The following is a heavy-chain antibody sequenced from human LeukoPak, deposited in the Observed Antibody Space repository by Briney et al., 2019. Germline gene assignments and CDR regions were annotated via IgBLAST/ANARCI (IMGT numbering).Heavy chain of an antibody. CDR3: ARSDYYYYMDV. V-gene: IGHV4-39*07. J-gene: IGHJ6*03. CDR2: IYYSGST. Sequence: SETLSPTCTVSGGSISSSSYYWGWIRQPPGKGLEWIGSIYYSGSTYYNPSLKSRVTISVDTSKNQFSLKLSSVTAADTAVYYCARSDYYYYMDVWGKGTTVTVSS. CDR1: GGSISSSSYY.